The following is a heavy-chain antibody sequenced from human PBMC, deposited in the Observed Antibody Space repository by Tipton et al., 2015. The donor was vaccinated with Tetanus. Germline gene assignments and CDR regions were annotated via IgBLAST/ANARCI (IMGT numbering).Heavy chain of an antibody. CDR1: GGSTQSFY. CDR3: ARVLRYSTTGGWDDAFDI. V-gene: IGHV4-4*07. J-gene: IGHJ3*02. CDR2: IYTSGST. D-gene: IGHD2-8*02. Sequence: TLSLTCTVSGGSTQSFYWSWIRQSAGRGLEWIGRIYTSGSTTYNPSLKSRVAMSMDTSRNQFSLTLNSVTVADTAVYYCARVLRYSTTGGWDDAFDIWGQGTMVTVSS.